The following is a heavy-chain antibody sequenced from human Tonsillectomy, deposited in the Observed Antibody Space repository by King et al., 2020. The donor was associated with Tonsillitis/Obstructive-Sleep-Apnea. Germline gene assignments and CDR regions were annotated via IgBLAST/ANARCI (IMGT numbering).Heavy chain of an antibody. V-gene: IGHV3-9*01. D-gene: IGHD2-15*01. Sequence: VQLVESGGGLVQPGRSLRLSCAASGFTFDDYAMHWVRQAPGKGLEWVSGISWNSGSITYADSVKGRFTISRDNAKNSLHLQMNSLRADDTALYYCAKAAPPYCSGGRCYSDYWGQGTLVTVSS. CDR2: ISWNSGSI. CDR3: AKAAPPYCSGGRCYSDY. CDR1: GFTFDDYA. J-gene: IGHJ4*02.